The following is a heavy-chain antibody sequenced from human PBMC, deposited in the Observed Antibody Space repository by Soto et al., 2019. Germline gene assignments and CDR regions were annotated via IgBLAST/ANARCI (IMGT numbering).Heavy chain of an antibody. D-gene: IGHD4-17*01. J-gene: IGHJ4*02. CDR1: GFTFSNYG. CDR2: ISASGGST. Sequence: EVQLLESGGGLVQPGGSLRLSCGASGFTFSNYGMSWVRQAPGKGLEWVSSISASGGSTYYADSVKGRFTISRDNSKNTLYLQMNSLRADDTAVYYCATHTVGYWGQGTQVTVSS. CDR3: ATHTVGY. V-gene: IGHV3-23*01.